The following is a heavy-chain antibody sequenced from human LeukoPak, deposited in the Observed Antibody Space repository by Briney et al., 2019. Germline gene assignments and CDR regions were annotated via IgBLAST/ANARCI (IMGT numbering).Heavy chain of an antibody. D-gene: IGHD2-21*01. CDR3: AREEASVGDY. Sequence: SETLSLTCTVSGGSISSNSHYWAWIRQPPGKGLEWIGSIHYSGSTFYSPSLKSRVTIPVDTSKNQFSLILTSATASDTAVYYCAREEASVGDYWGQGILVTVSS. CDR2: IHYSGST. CDR1: GGSISSNSHY. J-gene: IGHJ4*02. V-gene: IGHV4-39*01.